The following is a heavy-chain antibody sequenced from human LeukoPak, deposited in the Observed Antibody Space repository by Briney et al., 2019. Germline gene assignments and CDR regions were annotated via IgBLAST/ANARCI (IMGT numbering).Heavy chain of an antibody. CDR2: INPSGGST. J-gene: IGHJ4*02. V-gene: IGHV1-46*01. CDR3: ATDAANYYDSSGYYHYGGAY. D-gene: IGHD3-22*01. Sequence: ASVKVSCKASGYTFTSYYMHWVRQAPGQGLEWMGIINPSGGSTSYAQKFQGRVTMTRDTSTSTVYMELSSLRSEATAVYYCATDAANYYDSSGYYHYGGAYWGQGTLVTVSS. CDR1: GYTFTSYY.